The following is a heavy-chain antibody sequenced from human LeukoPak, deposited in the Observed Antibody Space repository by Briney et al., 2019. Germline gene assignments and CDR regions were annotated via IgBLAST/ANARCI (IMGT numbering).Heavy chain of an antibody. CDR3: TRGHWGLQS. Sequence: SETLSLTCTVSGASVTDYYWGWIRQSPGKGLEWISYIHHSGNSDYNPSLRSRVTTSLDTSKNQFSLNLISVTAADTAVYYRTRGHWGLQSWSQGTLVTVSS. J-gene: IGHJ5*02. CDR2: IHHSGNS. V-gene: IGHV4-59*02. CDR1: GASVTDYY. D-gene: IGHD7-27*01.